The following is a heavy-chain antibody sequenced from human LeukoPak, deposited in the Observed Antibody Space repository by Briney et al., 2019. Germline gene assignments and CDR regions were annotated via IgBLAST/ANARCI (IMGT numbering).Heavy chain of an antibody. J-gene: IGHJ4*02. CDR2: IKQDETEK. Sequence: GGSLRLSCTASGFTFSNFWMGWVRQAPGKGLEWVANIKQDETEKFYLGSVKGRFTISRDNAKNTLYLQMNSLRAEDTAVYYCAKTPSQRPIYYFDYWGQGTLVTVSS. CDR1: GFTFSNFW. CDR3: AKTPSQRPIYYFDY. D-gene: IGHD5-24*01. V-gene: IGHV3-7*03.